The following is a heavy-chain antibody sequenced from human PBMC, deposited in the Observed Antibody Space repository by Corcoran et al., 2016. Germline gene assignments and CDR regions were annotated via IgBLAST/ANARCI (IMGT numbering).Heavy chain of an antibody. CDR3: ARSCSGGSCMGND. J-gene: IGHJ4*02. D-gene: IGHD2-15*01. CDR1: GYTFSNYW. CDR2: IYPGDSDT. V-gene: IGHV5-51*01. Sequence: EVQLVPSGAEVKKPGESLKISCKGSGYTFSNYWIAWVRQMPGKGLGWMGIIYPGDSDTRYSPSFQGQVTISADKSISTAYLQWSSLKASDTAMYYCARSCSGGSCMGNDWGQGTRVTVSS.